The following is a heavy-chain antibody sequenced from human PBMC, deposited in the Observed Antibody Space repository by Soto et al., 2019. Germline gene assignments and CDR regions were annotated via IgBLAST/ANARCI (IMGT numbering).Heavy chain of an antibody. D-gene: IGHD2-2*01. J-gene: IGHJ4*02. CDR3: ARDHPAMASDY. Sequence: QVQLQESGPGLVKPTQTLSLTCTVSGGSISSGGYYWSWIRQHPGKGLEWIGYIYYSGSTYYNPSLNSRVTISVDTSKNQFSLKLSSVTAADTAVYYCARDHPAMASDYWGQGTLVTVSS. CDR1: GGSISSGGYY. V-gene: IGHV4-31*03. CDR2: IYYSGST.